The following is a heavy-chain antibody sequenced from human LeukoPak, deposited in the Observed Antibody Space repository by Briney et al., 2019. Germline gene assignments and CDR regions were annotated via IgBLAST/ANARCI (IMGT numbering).Heavy chain of an antibody. D-gene: IGHD1/OR15-1a*01. CDR3: AKDRQAWNNYGYRIDDY. Sequence: GGSLRLSCAASGITFSNYGMHWVRQAPGKGLEWVAFIRFDGSDKYYADSVKGRFSISRDNSKNTLYLQMNSLRGDDTAVYYCAKDRQAWNNYGYRIDDYWGQGTLVTVSS. V-gene: IGHV3-30*02. J-gene: IGHJ4*02. CDR1: GITFSNYG. CDR2: IRFDGSDK.